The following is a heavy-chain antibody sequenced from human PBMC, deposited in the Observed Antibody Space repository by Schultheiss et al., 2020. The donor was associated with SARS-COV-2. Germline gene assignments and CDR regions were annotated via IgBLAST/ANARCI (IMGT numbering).Heavy chain of an antibody. CDR1: GFTFSSYG. J-gene: IGHJ4*02. CDR3: AKAPAAGTY. CDR2: IWYDGSNK. Sequence: GGSLRLSCAASGFTFSSYGMHWVRQAPGKGLEWVAVIWYDGSNKYYADSVKGRFTISRDKSKNTLYLQMNSLRVEDTAVYYCAKAPAAGTYWGQGTLVTVSS. V-gene: IGHV3-33*03. D-gene: IGHD6-13*01.